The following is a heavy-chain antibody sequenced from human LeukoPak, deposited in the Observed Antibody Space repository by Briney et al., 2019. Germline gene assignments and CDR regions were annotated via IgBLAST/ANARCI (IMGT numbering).Heavy chain of an antibody. CDR1: GFTLSSYA. J-gene: IGHJ3*02. V-gene: IGHV3-30-3*01. Sequence: GGSLRLSCAASGFTLSSYAMHWVRQAPGKGLEWVAVISYDGSNKYYADSVKGRFTISRDNSKNTLYLQMNSLRAEDTAVYYCAREQVDTAMPMVIGNAFDIWGQGTMVTVSS. D-gene: IGHD5-18*01. CDR2: ISYDGSNK. CDR3: AREQVDTAMPMVIGNAFDI.